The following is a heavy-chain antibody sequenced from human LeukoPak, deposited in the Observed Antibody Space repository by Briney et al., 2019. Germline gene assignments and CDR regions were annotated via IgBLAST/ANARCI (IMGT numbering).Heavy chain of an antibody. CDR3: ASRSGGDYPYFDY. J-gene: IGHJ4*02. V-gene: IGHV3-53*01. Sequence: GGSLRLSCAASDFTVSRNYMSWVRQTPGKGLEWVSVIYSGGSTKYADSVKGRFTISRDNSKNTLYLQMNSLRVEDTALYYCASRSGGDYPYFDYWGQGTLVTVSS. CDR1: DFTVSRNY. CDR2: IYSGGST. D-gene: IGHD4-17*01.